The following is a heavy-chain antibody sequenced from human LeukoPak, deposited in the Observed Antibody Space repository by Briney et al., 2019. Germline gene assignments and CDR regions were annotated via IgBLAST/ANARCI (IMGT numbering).Heavy chain of an antibody. J-gene: IGHJ4*02. Sequence: PGRSLRLSCAASGFTFSSYSMNWVRQAPGKGLEWVSSISSSSSYIYYADSLKGRFTISRDNSKNTLYLQMSSLRAEDTAIYYCARESTSTGYYSAPDYWGQGTLVTVSS. V-gene: IGHV3-21*04. CDR1: GFTFSSYS. CDR2: ISSSSSYI. CDR3: ARESTSTGYYSAPDY. D-gene: IGHD3-22*01.